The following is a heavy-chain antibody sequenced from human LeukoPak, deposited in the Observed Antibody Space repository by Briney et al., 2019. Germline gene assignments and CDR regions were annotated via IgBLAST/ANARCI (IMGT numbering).Heavy chain of an antibody. Sequence: GGSLRLSCAASGFTFSSYWMSWVRQAPGKGLEWVANIKQDGSEKYYVDSVKGRFTISRDNAKNSLYLQMNSLRAEDTAVYYCARDAFVVVPAAIPYYFGYWGQGTLVTVSS. J-gene: IGHJ4*02. CDR1: GFTFSSYW. CDR3: ARDAFVVVPAAIPYYFGY. D-gene: IGHD2-2*02. CDR2: IKQDGSEK. V-gene: IGHV3-7*01.